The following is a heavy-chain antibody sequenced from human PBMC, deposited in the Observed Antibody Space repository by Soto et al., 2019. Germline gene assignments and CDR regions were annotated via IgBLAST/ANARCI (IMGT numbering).Heavy chain of an antibody. CDR1: GYTFTSHG. CDR2: ISANNGDT. D-gene: IGHD3-10*01. V-gene: IGHV1-18*01. Sequence: QVQLVQSGAEVKKPGASVKVSCKASGYTFTSHGISWVRQAPGQGLEWMGWISANNGDTNYAQKFQGRVTVTTDTSTSTGYMELRSLRSEDTAVDYCARMVRGSNIDYYYYMDVWGIGTTVTVSS. CDR3: ARMVRGSNIDYYYYMDV. J-gene: IGHJ6*03.